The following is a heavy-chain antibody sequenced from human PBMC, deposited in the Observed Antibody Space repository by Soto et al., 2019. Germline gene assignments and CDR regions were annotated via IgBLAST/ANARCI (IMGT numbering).Heavy chain of an antibody. Sequence: SETLSLTCTVSGGSISTSSYCWGWIRQPPGKGLEWIGSIYYSGNTYYNPSLKSRVTISVDTSKNQFSLKLSSVTAADTAVYYCARRGYSSRTPNYYMDVWGKGTTVTVSS. CDR3: ARRGYSSRTPNYYMDV. CDR2: IYYSGNT. CDR1: GGSISTSSYC. D-gene: IGHD5-18*01. V-gene: IGHV4-39*07. J-gene: IGHJ6*03.